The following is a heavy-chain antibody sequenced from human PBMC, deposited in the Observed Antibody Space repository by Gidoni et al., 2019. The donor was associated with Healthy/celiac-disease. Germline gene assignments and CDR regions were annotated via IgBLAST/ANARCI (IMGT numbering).Heavy chain of an antibody. J-gene: IGHJ6*02. CDR1: GSPLPDLS. Sequence: QVQLVQSGAEVKKPGASVKFPCKLPGSPLPDLSLHWVRQAPGKGLEWMGGFDLEDGETIYAQKVQGRVTMTEDTSTDTAYMELSSLRSEDTAVYYCATVPDVRSGNEPPYYYGMDVWGQGTTVTVSS. CDR3: ATVPDVRSGNEPPYYYGMDV. V-gene: IGHV1-24*01. CDR2: FDLEDGET. D-gene: IGHD1-1*01.